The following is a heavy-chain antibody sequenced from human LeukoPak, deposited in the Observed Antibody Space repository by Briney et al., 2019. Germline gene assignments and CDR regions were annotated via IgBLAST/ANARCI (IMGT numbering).Heavy chain of an antibody. CDR3: ASDYSSIWLFDY. D-gene: IGHD6-13*01. V-gene: IGHV3-21*01. CDR2: ISSSSSYI. Sequence: GGSLRLSCAASGFTFSNAWMSWVRQAPGKGLEWVSSISSSSSYIYYTNSVKGRFTISRDNAKNSLYLQMNSLRAEDTAVYYCASDYSSIWLFDYWGQGTLVTVSS. J-gene: IGHJ4*02. CDR1: GFTFSNAW.